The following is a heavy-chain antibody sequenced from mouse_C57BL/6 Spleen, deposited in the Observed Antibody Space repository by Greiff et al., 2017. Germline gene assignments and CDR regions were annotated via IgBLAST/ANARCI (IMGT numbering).Heavy chain of an antibody. CDR2: ISSGGSYT. Sequence: EVMLVESGGDLVKPGGSLKLSCAASGFTFSSYGMSWVRQTPDKRLEWVATISSGGSYTNYPDSVKGRFTISRDNATNTLYLQMSSLKSEDTAMYYCARLIVTTNYYAMDYWGQGTSVTVSS. J-gene: IGHJ4*01. D-gene: IGHD2-5*01. CDR3: ARLIVTTNYYAMDY. CDR1: GFTFSSYG. V-gene: IGHV5-6*01.